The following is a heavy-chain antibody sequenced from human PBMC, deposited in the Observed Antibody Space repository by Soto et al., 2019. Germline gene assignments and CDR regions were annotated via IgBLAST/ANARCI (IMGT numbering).Heavy chain of an antibody. CDR3: ARDTVDFWSGYYTPSPIDY. V-gene: IGHV3-21*01. D-gene: IGHD3-3*01. CDR2: ISSSSSYI. J-gene: IGHJ4*02. Sequence: GGSLRLSCAASGFTFSSYSMNWVRQAPGKGLEWVSSISSSSSYIYYADSVKGRFTISRDNAKNSLYLQMNSLRAEDTAVYYCARDTVDFWSGYYTPSPIDYWGQGTLVTVSS. CDR1: GFTFSSYS.